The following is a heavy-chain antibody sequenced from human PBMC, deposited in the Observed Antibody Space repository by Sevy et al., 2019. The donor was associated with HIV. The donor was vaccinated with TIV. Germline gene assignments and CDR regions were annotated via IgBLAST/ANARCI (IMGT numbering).Heavy chain of an antibody. J-gene: IGHJ4*02. CDR1: RFTFSSYS. Sequence: GGSLRLSCAASRFTFSSYSMNWVRQAPGKGLEWVSSISSSSSYIFYADSVKGRFTISRDNAKNSLYLQMNSLRAEDTAVYYCARGTNIKGFAIMVGGDFWGQGTLVTVSS. CDR2: ISSSSSYI. D-gene: IGHD3-16*01. V-gene: IGHV3-21*01. CDR3: ARGTNIKGFAIMVGGDF.